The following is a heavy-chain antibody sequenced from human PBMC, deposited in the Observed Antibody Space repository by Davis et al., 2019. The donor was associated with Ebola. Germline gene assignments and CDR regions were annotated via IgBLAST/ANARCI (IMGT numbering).Heavy chain of an antibody. V-gene: IGHV4-59*01. Sequence: SETLSLTCTVSGGSISNYYWSWIRQPPGKGLEWIGHIYYTGRGNTNYNPSLKSRVTISLDTSKNQFSLRLRSVTAADTAVYYCTRLTTDSSGWYFYGMDVWGKGTTVTVSS. J-gene: IGHJ6*04. CDR3: TRLTTDSSGWYFYGMDV. CDR1: GGSISNYY. CDR2: IYYTGRGNT. D-gene: IGHD6-19*01.